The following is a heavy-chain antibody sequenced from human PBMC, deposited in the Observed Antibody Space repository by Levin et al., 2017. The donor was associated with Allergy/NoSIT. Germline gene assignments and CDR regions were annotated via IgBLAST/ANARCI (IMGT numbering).Heavy chain of an antibody. V-gene: IGHV3-11*01. J-gene: IGHJ6*02. D-gene: IGHD3-9*01. Sequence: GGSLRLSCAASGFTFSDFCMTWIRQAPGKGLEWVSYISNSGNSIYYADSVKGRFTISRDNAKNSLSLQMNSLRAEDTAVYFCARVPVRHFDWSNRDYYYYGMDVWGQGTTVTVSS. CDR1: GFTFSDFC. CDR2: ISNSGNSI. CDR3: ARVPVRHFDWSNRDYYYYGMDV.